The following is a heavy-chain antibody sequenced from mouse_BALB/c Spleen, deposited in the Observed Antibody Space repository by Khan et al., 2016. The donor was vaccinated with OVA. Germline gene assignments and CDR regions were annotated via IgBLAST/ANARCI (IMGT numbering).Heavy chain of an antibody. D-gene: IGHD4-1*01. V-gene: IGHV9-1*02. CDR1: GYTFTNYR. J-gene: IGHJ1*01. CDR2: INTYTGEP. CDR3: ARETGYWYFDV. Sequence: QVQLKQSGPELKKPGETVKISCKASGYTFTNYRMNWMKQAPEKGLKWMGWINTYTGEPTYGDDFKGRFAFSLETSASTAYLQINNLKNEDMATYFCARETGYWYFDVWGAGTTVTVSS.